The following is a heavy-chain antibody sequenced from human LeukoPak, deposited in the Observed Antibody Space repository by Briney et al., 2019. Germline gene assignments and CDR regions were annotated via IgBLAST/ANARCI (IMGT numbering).Heavy chain of an antibody. Sequence: GRSLRLSCAASGFTFSSYGMQRVPQAPGKGLEWVAVIWYDGSNKYYADSVKGRFTISRDNSKNTLYLQMNSLRAEDTAVYYCARDSWIAAAGNFDYWGQGTLVTVSS. D-gene: IGHD6-13*01. CDR2: IWYDGSNK. J-gene: IGHJ4*02. CDR3: ARDSWIAAAGNFDY. CDR1: GFTFSSYG. V-gene: IGHV3-33*01.